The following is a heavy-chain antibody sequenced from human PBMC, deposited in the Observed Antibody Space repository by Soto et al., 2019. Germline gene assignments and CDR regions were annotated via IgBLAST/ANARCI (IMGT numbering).Heavy chain of an antibody. V-gene: IGHV1-69*13. Sequence: GASVKVSCKASGGTFSSYAISWVRQAPGQGLEWMGGIIPIFGTANYAQKFQGRVTITADESTSTAYMELSSLRSEDTAVYYCARALAAAGADPGYYGMDVWGQGTTVTVSS. CDR2: IIPIFGTA. CDR1: GGTFSSYA. D-gene: IGHD6-13*01. CDR3: ARALAAAGADPGYYGMDV. J-gene: IGHJ6*02.